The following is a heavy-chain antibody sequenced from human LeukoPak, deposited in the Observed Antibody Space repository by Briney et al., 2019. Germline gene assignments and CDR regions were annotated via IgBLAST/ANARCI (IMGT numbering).Heavy chain of an antibody. J-gene: IGHJ3*02. V-gene: IGHV1-69*04. D-gene: IGHD1-26*01. CDR1: GDTFSSYA. Sequence: GASVKVSCKASGDTFSSYAISWVRQAPGQGLEWMGRIIPILGIANYAQKFQGRVTITADKSTSTAYMELSSLRSEDTAAYYCARKVGATKAFDIWGQGTMVTVSS. CDR2: IIPILGIA. CDR3: ARKVGATKAFDI.